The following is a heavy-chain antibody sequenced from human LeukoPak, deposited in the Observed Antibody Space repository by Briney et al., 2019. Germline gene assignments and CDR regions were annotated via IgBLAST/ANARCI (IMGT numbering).Heavy chain of an antibody. Sequence: GGSLRLSCAASGFTFSNFWMHWVRQAPGKGLVWVSRINGDGRSISYADSVKGRFTISRDNAKNSLYLQMNSLRAEDTALYYCAKGIIVVIAADRDAFDIWGQGTMVTVSS. J-gene: IGHJ3*02. D-gene: IGHD2-15*01. CDR1: GFTFSNFW. CDR2: INGDGRSI. CDR3: AKGIIVVIAADRDAFDI. V-gene: IGHV3-74*01.